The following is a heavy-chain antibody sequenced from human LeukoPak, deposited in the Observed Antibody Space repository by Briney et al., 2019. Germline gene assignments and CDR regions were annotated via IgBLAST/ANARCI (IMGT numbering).Heavy chain of an antibody. D-gene: IGHD2-2*02. J-gene: IGHJ5*02. CDR1: GFTFSSYA. V-gene: IGHV3-30*04. Sequence: PGRSLRLSCAASGFTFSSYAMHWVRQAPGKGLEWVAVISYDGSNKYYEDSVKGRFTISRDNSKNTLYLQLNSLRAEDTAVYYCARRSVPAAIGSWFDPWGQGTLVTVSS. CDR2: ISYDGSNK. CDR3: ARRSVPAAIGSWFDP.